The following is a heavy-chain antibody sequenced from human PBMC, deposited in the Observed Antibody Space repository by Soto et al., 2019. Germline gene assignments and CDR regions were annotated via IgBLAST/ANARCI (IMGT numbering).Heavy chain of an antibody. CDR2: IKSKRDGGTT. J-gene: IGHJ4*02. CDR3: TRLHAESGALFDR. CDR1: GFDFSNGW. D-gene: IGHD3-10*01. V-gene: IGHV3-15*01. Sequence: GGSLRLSCAASGFDFSNGWMSWVRQAPGKGLEWVGRIKSKRDGGTTDYAAPVKGRFTISRDDSKTTVYLQMNSLKTEDTAVYYCTRLHAESGALFDRWGQGTPVTVSS.